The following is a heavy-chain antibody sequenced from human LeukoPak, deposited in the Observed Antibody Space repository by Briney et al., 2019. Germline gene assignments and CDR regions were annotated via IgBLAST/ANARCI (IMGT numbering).Heavy chain of an antibody. CDR1: GFTFSSYG. D-gene: IGHD1-26*01. CDR2: ISYDGSDK. V-gene: IGHV3-30*18. CDR3: AKGAVISGTYYDRFDY. Sequence: PGRSLRLSCAASGFTFSSYGMHWVRQAPGKGLEWVAVISYDGSDKYYVDSVKGRFTISRDNSKNTLYLQMNSLRAEDTAVYSCAKGAVISGTYYDRFDYWGQGTLVTVSS. J-gene: IGHJ4*02.